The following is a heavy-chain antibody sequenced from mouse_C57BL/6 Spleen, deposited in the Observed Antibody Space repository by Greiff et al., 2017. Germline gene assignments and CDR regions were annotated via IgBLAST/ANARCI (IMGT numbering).Heavy chain of an antibody. CDR2: ISSGSSTI. Sequence: EVNLVESGGGLVKPGGSLKLSCAASGFTFSDYGMHWVRQAPEKGLEWVAYISSGSSTIYYADTVKGRFTISRDNAKNTVSLQMTSLRSEDTAMYYCARCDVPYYVDVWGQGTTLTVSS. CDR1: GFTFSDYG. D-gene: IGHD1-1*02. V-gene: IGHV5-17*01. CDR3: ARCDVPYYVDV. J-gene: IGHJ2*01.